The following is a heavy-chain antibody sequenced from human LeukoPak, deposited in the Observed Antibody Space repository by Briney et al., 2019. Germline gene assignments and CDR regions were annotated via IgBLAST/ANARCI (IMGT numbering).Heavy chain of an antibody. J-gene: IGHJ4*02. CDR2: ISYDGSNK. V-gene: IGHV3-30*18. CDR3: AKVGGGSSYPFDY. Sequence: PGGSLRLSCAASGFTFSSYGMHWVRQAPGKGLEWVAVISYDGSNKYYADSVKGRFTIFRENSKNTLYLQMHSLRAEDTAVYYCAKVGGGSSYPFDYWGQGTLVTVSS. D-gene: IGHD2-15*01. CDR1: GFTFSSYG.